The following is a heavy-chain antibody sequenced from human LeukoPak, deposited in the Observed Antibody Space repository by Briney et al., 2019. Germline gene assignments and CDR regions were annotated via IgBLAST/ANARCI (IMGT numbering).Heavy chain of an antibody. CDR3: VSVLIMSAAGVPDTWLDP. Sequence: SETLSLTCTVSGGSISNYYWNWLRQPPGKGLEWVGHISYSGGTKYNPSLQSRVTISIDTSKNQLSLNLSSVTAADTALRCCVSVLIMSAAGVPDTWLDPWGQGILVTVSS. J-gene: IGHJ5*02. D-gene: IGHD6-13*01. CDR1: GGSISNYY. V-gene: IGHV4-59*08. CDR2: ISYSGGT.